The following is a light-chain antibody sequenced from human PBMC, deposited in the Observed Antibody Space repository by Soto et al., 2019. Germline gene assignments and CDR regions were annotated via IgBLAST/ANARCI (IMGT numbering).Light chain of an antibody. CDR3: QQYNNWPYT. V-gene: IGKV3-15*01. CDR1: QSVSSN. CDR2: GAS. J-gene: IGKJ2*01. Sequence: EIVMTQSPATLSVSPGERATLSCRASQSVSSNLAWYQQKPGQAPRLLIYGASTRATGIPARFSGRGSGTEFTLTISSLQSEDFAVYDCQQYNNWPYTFGQGTKLEIK.